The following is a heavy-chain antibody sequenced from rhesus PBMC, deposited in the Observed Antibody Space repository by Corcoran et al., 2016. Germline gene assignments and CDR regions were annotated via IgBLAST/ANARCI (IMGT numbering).Heavy chain of an antibody. CDR3: ARKYEDDYGYLVDY. V-gene: IGHV4-169*01. CDR2: IYGSGSST. D-gene: IGHD3-9*01. CDR1: GGSISSSY. J-gene: IGHJ4*01. Sequence: QLQLQESGPGLVKPSETLSVTCAVSGGSISSSYWSWIRQAPGKGLEWIGYIYGSGSSTNSNPSLKSRVTLSVDTSKNQLSLKLSSVTAADTAVYYCARKYEDDYGYLVDYWGQGVLVTVSS.